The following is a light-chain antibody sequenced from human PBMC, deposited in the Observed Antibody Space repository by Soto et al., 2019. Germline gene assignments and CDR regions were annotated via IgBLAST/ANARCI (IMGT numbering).Light chain of an antibody. CDR3: QQYYSTPIT. CDR1: QSVLYSSNNKNY. Sequence: DIVMTQSPESLAVSLGERATINCKSSQSVLYSSNNKNYLAWYQQKPGQPPKQLIYWASTRESGVPDRFSGSGSGTDFTLTISSLQAEDVAVYYCQQYYSTPITFGQGTRLEIK. J-gene: IGKJ5*01. CDR2: WAS. V-gene: IGKV4-1*01.